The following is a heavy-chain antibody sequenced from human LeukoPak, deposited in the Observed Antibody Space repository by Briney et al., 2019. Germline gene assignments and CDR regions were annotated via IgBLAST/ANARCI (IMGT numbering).Heavy chain of an antibody. CDR3: AKEWGYSHGFGSSDYFDY. CDR2: ISGSGGST. V-gene: IGHV3-23*01. D-gene: IGHD5-18*01. J-gene: IGHJ4*02. Sequence: GGSLRLSCAASGFTFSSYAMSWVRQAPGKGLEWVSAISGSGGSTYYADSVKGRFTISRDNSKNTLYLQMNSLRAEDTAVYYCAKEWGYSHGFGSSDYFDYWGQGTLVTVSS. CDR1: GFTFSSYA.